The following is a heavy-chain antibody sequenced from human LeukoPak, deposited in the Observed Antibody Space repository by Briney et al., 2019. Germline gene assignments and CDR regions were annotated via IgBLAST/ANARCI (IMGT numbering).Heavy chain of an antibody. D-gene: IGHD6-19*01. CDR1: GYTFTSYG. J-gene: IGHJ3*02. CDR2: ISAYNGNT. CDR3: ARGLQENLAWLTAFSAFDI. Sequence: TSVKVSCKASGYTFTSYGMSWVRQAPGQGLEWMGWISAYNGNTNYAQKVQGRVTMTTDTSTSTAYMELRSLRSDDTAVYYCARGLQENLAWLTAFSAFDIWGQGTMVTVSS. V-gene: IGHV1-18*01.